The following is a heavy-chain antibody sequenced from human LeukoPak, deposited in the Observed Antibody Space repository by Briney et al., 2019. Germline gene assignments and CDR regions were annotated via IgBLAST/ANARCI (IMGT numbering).Heavy chain of an antibody. Sequence: ASVKVSCKVSGYTLTELSMHWVRQAPGKGLEWMGGFDPEDGETIYAQKFQGRVTMTEDTSTDTAYMELSSLRSEDTAVYYCATDRIWFGEFVFDYWGQGTLVTVSS. CDR3: ATDRIWFGEFVFDY. J-gene: IGHJ4*02. V-gene: IGHV1-24*01. CDR1: GYTLTELS. D-gene: IGHD3-10*01. CDR2: FDPEDGET.